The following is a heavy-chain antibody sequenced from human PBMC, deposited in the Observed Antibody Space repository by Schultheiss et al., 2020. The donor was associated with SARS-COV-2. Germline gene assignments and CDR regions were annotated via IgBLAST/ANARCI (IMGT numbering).Heavy chain of an antibody. V-gene: IGHV3-30*03. CDR3: ARGLGFGYYGRLNLFDY. D-gene: IGHD3-10*01. CDR2: ISYDGSNK. J-gene: IGHJ4*02. CDR1: GFTFSSYG. Sequence: GGSLRLSCAASGFTFSSYGMHWVRQAPGKGLEWVAVISYDGSNKYYADSVKGRFTISRDNSKNTLYLQMNSLKTEDTAVYYCARGLGFGYYGRLNLFDYWGQGTLVTVSS.